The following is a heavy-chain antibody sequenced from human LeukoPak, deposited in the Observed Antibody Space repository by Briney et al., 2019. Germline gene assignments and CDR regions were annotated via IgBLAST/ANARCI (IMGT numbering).Heavy chain of an antibody. D-gene: IGHD2-15*01. CDR2: ISAYNGNT. Sequence: ASVKVSCKASGYTFTSYGISWVRQAPGQGLEWMGWISAYNGNTNYAQKLQGRVTITRDTSASTAYMELSSLRSEDMAVYYCARELGDCSGGSCYDNWFDPWGQGTLVTVSS. CDR1: GYTFTSYG. CDR3: ARELGDCSGGSCYDNWFDP. V-gene: IGHV1-18*03. J-gene: IGHJ5*02.